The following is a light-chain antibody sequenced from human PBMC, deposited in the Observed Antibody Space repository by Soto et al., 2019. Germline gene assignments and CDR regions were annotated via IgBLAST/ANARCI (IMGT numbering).Light chain of an antibody. J-gene: IGLJ2*01. Sequence: QAVVPQSPSASASLGASVNVTCTLTSGHSSYAIAWHQQQPEKGPRFLMRLNSDGSHSKGDGIPDRFSGSSSGAERYLIISSLQSEDEADYYCQTWGRGIVVFGGGTKLAVL. CDR2: LNSDGSH. CDR3: QTWGRGIVV. V-gene: IGLV4-69*02. CDR1: SGHSSYA.